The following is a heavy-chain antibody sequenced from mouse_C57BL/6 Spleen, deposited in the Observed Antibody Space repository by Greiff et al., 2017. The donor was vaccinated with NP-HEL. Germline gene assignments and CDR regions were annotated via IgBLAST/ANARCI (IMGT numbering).Heavy chain of an antibody. Sequence: VKLQESGAELAMPGASFTLSFPSSFSPFPLSFLLFFPPLPFPFLSFLCAISPRLCNTSYHSKFQGPATLTADKSSSTAYMELRSLTSEDSAVYFCARSGVYGSSYVRFAYWGQGTLVTVSA. D-gene: IGHD1-1*01. CDR2: ISPRLCNT. CDR1: FSPFPLSF. V-gene: IGHV1-81*01. CDR3: ARSGVYGSSYVRFAY. J-gene: IGHJ3*01.